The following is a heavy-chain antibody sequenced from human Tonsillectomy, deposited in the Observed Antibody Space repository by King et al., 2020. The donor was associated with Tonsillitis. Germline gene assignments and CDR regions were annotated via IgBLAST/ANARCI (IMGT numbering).Heavy chain of an antibody. D-gene: IGHD3-9*01. CDR3: AKALLYYDILAGHPMSYGMDV. CDR2: ISGSGGST. Sequence: VQLVESGGGLVQPGGSLRLSCAASGFTFSSYAMSWVRQAPEKGLEWVSGISGSGGSTYYADSVKGRFTISRDNSKNTLYLQMNSLRAEDTSVYYCAKALLYYDILAGHPMSYGMDVWGQGTTVTVSS. J-gene: IGHJ6*02. CDR1: GFTFSSYA. V-gene: IGHV3-23*04.